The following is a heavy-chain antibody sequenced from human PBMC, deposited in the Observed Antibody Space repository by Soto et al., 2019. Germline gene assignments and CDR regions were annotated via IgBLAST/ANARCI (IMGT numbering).Heavy chain of an antibody. J-gene: IGHJ6*02. CDR3: ARHYCSSTSCLNYGMDV. Sequence: ASVKVSCKASGYTFTSYGISWVRQAPGQGLEWMGWISAYNGNTNYAQKLQGRVTMTTDTSTSTAYMELRSLRSDDTAVYYCARHYCSSTSCLNYGMDVWGQGTTVTVSS. D-gene: IGHD2-2*01. CDR1: GYTFTSYG. V-gene: IGHV1-18*01. CDR2: ISAYNGNT.